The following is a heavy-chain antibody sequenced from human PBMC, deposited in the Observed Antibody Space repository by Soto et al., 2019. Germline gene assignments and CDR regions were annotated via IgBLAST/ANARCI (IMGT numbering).Heavy chain of an antibody. CDR1: GGTFYNYG. CDR2: MLHVIGVP. V-gene: IGHV1-69*04. D-gene: IGHD4-4*01. Sequence: QDQLLQAGAEVKKPGSSVKVSCKASGGTFYNYGFSCMRQAPGQGLEWMGRMLHVIGVPSYAEKFQGRVTLFADNSTTTVYMDLSNLRSQATATYYCAREISFPGILHSLPCNFWGHGTLVTVSS. CDR3: AREISFPGILHSLPCNF. J-gene: IGHJ4*01.